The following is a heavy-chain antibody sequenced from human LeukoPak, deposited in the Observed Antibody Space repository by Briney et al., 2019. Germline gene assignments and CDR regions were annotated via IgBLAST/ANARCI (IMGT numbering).Heavy chain of an antibody. D-gene: IGHD2-2*01. CDR1: GFTFSNYA. V-gene: IGHV3-23*01. CDR2: ISDSGGST. Sequence: GGSLRLSCAASGFTFSNYAMSWVRQAPGKGLEWVSSISDSGGSTNYADSVKGRFTISRDNSKNTLYLQMNSLRAEDTAVYSCARDRYLLREYQYYGMDVWAKGPRSPSP. J-gene: IGHJ6*02. CDR3: ARDRYLLREYQYYGMDV.